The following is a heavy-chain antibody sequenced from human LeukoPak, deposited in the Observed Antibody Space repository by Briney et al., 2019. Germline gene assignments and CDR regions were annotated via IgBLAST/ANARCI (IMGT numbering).Heavy chain of an antibody. J-gene: IGHJ1*01. D-gene: IGHD3-10*01. CDR2: IYSGGST. CDR1: GFTVSSNY. CDR3: ATKGPYYYDSGLNFQH. Sequence: PGGSLRLSCAASGFTVSSNYMSWVRQAPGKGLEWVSVIYSGGSTYYADSVKGRFTISRDNSKNTLYLQMNSLRAEDTAVYYCATKGPYYYDSGLNFQHWGQGTLVTVSS. V-gene: IGHV3-66*01.